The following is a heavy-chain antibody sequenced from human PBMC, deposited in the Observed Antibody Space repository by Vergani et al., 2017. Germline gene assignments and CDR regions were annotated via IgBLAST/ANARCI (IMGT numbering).Heavy chain of an antibody. Sequence: EVMLVQSGAEVKKPGESLKISCQGSGYSITNYWIAWVRQRPGKGLEWMGIIYAGDSDVRYSPSVQGQVTMSVDKSLSTVYLQWSSLKASDTDTYYCEKTHDFSSLYSSYNWFDPWGQGTQVTVSS. V-gene: IGHV5-51*03. CDR1: GYSITNYW. J-gene: IGHJ5*02. CDR3: EKTHDFSSLYSSYNWFDP. D-gene: IGHD3-3*01. CDR2: IYAGDSDV.